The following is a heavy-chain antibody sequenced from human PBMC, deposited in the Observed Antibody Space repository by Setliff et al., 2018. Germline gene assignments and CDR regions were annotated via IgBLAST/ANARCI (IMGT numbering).Heavy chain of an antibody. J-gene: IGHJ4*02. Sequence: PGGSLRLSCAASGFTFDDYGMSWVRQAPGKGLEWVSGINWNGGNTGYADSVKGRFTISRDNAKNSLYLQMNSLRAEDTAFYYCARTCSGSGCYAGLESWGQGTPVTVSS. D-gene: IGHD2-15*01. CDR3: ARTCSGSGCYAGLES. CDR1: GFTFDDYG. CDR2: INWNGGNT. V-gene: IGHV3-20*04.